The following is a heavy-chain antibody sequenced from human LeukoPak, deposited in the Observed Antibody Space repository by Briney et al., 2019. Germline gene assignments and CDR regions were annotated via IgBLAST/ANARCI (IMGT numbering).Heavy chain of an antibody. CDR2: ISGSGGST. Sequence: GGSLRLSCAASGFTFSSYAMSWVRQAPGKGLEWVSAISGSGGSTYYADSVKGRFTISRDNSKNTLYLQMNSLRAEDTAVYYCAKDHPSIVVVVAAPFDYWGQGTLVTVSS. V-gene: IGHV3-23*01. CDR3: AKDHPSIVVVVAAPFDY. J-gene: IGHJ4*02. D-gene: IGHD2-15*01. CDR1: GFTFSSYA.